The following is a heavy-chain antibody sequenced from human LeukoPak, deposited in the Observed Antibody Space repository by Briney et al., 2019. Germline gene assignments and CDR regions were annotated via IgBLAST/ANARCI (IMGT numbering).Heavy chain of an antibody. CDR2: ISYEGSNK. CDR1: GFTFRSYG. Sequence: PGGSLRLSCVASGFTFRSYGMHWVRQAPGKGLEWVAVISYEGSNKYYTDSVKRRFTIVRDNSKHTVYLKENSRSGEDTAVYYCEKGSWFVDFCTRGQGTMVNVP. V-gene: IGHV3-30*18. J-gene: IGHJ3*01. D-gene: IGHD3-10*01. CDR3: EKGSWFVDFCT.